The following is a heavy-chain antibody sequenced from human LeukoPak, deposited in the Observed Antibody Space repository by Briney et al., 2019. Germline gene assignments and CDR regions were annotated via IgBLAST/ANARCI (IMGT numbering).Heavy chain of an antibody. V-gene: IGHV4-4*07. CDR3: AREAHDSSGSSEYYFDY. CDR2: IYTSGST. D-gene: IGHD3-22*01. Sequence: SETLSLTCTVSGGSISSYYWSWIRQPAGKGLEWIGRIYTSGSTNYNPSLKSRVTMSVDTSKNQFSLKLSSVTAADTAVYYCAREAHDSSGSSEYYFDYWGQGTLVTVSS. J-gene: IGHJ4*02. CDR1: GGSISSYY.